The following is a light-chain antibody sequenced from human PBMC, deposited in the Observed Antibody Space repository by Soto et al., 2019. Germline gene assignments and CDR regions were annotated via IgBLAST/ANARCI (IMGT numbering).Light chain of an antibody. CDR1: QSVSSN. J-gene: IGKJ1*01. V-gene: IGKV3-15*01. CDR3: QQYNNWPPWT. CDR2: GAS. Sequence: EIVMTQSPATLSVSPGERATLYSRASQSVSSNLAWYQQQPGQAPRLLIYGASTRATGIPARFSGSGSGTEFTLTISSLQSEDFAVYYCQQYNNWPPWTFGQGTKVDIK.